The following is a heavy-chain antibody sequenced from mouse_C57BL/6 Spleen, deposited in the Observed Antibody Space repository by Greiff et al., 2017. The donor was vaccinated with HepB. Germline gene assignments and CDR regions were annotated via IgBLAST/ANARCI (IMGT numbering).Heavy chain of an antibody. CDR1: GYAFSSYW. V-gene: IGHV1-80*01. CDR2: IYPGDGDT. J-gene: IGHJ4*01. Sequence: VQLQESGAELVKPGASVKISCKASGYAFSSYWMNWVKQRPGKGLEWIGQIYPGDGDTNYNGRFKGKATLTADKSSSTAYMQLSSLTSEDSAVYFCARGGDYGSSGYAMDYWGQGTSVTVSS. D-gene: IGHD1-1*01. CDR3: ARGGDYGSSGYAMDY.